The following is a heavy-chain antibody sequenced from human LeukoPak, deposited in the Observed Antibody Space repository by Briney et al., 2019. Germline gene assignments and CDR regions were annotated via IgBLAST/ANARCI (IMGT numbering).Heavy chain of an antibody. CDR3: ARSTVITGLVDY. J-gene: IGHJ4*02. CDR2: ISSSSYI. D-gene: IGHD4-17*01. CDR1: GFTFSSYS. V-gene: IGHV3-21*01. Sequence: PGGSLRLSCAASGFTFSSYSMNWVRQAPGKGLEWVSSISSSSYIYYADSVKGRFTISRDNAKNSLYLQMNSLRAEDTAVYYCARSTVITGLVDYWGQGTLVTVSS.